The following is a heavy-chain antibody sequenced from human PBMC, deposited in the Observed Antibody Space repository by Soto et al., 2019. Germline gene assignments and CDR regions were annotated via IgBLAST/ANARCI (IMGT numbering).Heavy chain of an antibody. J-gene: IGHJ4*02. D-gene: IGHD1-1*01. CDR1: GGTTSSYT. V-gene: IGHV1-69*02. CDR3: ALRTGNWNPLGD. Sequence: QVQLVQSGAEVEKPGSSVKVSCKVSGGTTSSYTIGWVRQAPGQGLQWMGNIVPMIGKVDYAQTFQDRVTLTADKSTTTVYMEVRSLRSEDTAVYFCALRTGNWNPLGDWGQGTLVTVSS. CDR2: IVPMIGKV.